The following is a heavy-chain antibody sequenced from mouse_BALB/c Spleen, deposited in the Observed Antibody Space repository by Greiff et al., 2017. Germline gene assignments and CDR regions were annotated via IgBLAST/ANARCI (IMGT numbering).Heavy chain of an antibody. V-gene: IGHV1-54*01. CDR3: ARYDYDYDVYAMDY. Sequence: VQVVESGAELVRPGTSVKVSCKASGYAFTNYLIEWVKQRPGQGLEWIGVINPGSGGTNYNEKFKGKATLTADKSSSTAYMQLSSLTSDDSAVYFCARYDYDYDVYAMDYWGQGTSVTVSS. CDR1: GYAFTNYL. J-gene: IGHJ4*01. CDR2: INPGSGGT. D-gene: IGHD2-4*01.